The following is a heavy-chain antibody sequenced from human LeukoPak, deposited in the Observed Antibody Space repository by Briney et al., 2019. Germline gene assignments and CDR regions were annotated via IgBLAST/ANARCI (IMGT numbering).Heavy chain of an antibody. CDR3: ARLAYGANYIDY. CDR2: ISAHNGNT. Sequence: APVKVSCKASGYTFTNYDINWVRQAPGQGLEWRGWISAHNGNTNYAQKLQGRVTMTTDTSTSTAYMEMRSLRSDDTAVYYCARLAYGANYIDYWGQGTLVTVSS. D-gene: IGHD4-17*01. CDR1: GYTFTNYD. J-gene: IGHJ4*02. V-gene: IGHV1-18*01.